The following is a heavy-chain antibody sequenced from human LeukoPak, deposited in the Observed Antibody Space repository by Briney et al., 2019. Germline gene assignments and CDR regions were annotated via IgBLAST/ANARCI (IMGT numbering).Heavy chain of an antibody. D-gene: IGHD3-22*01. CDR1: GFTFSSNG. V-gene: IGHV3-48*04. Sequence: GGSLRLSCAASGFTFSSNGMNWVRQAPGKGLEWVSYISATGGTIYYADSVKGRFTISRDNAKNSLYLQMNSLRAEDTAVYYCTRFDDSSGYHVPDYWGQGTLVTVSS. CDR2: ISATGGTI. CDR3: TRFDDSSGYHVPDY. J-gene: IGHJ4*02.